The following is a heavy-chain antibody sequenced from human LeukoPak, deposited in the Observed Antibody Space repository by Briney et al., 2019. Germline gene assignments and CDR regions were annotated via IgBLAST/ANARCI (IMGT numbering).Heavy chain of an antibody. Sequence: PGGSLRLSCAASGFTFSSYAMSWVRQAPGKGLEWISYISSSGDTIYYADSVKGRFTISRDNAKNSLYLQMNSLRAEDTAVYYCARSSSGWHGGFDAWGQGTLVTVSS. J-gene: IGHJ5*02. CDR1: GFTFSSYA. CDR3: ARSSSGWHGGFDA. V-gene: IGHV3-48*03. D-gene: IGHD6-19*01. CDR2: ISSSGDTI.